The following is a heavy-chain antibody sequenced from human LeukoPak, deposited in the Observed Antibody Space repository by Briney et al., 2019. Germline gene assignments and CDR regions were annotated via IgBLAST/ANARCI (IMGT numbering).Heavy chain of an antibody. CDR3: ARFPITLVRGVKDAFDI. Sequence: SETLSLTCTVSGGSISSYYWSWIRQPAGKGLEWIGRIYTSGSTNYNPSLKSRVTMSVDTSKNQFSLKLSSVTAADTAVYYCARFPITLVRGVKDAFDIWGLGTMVTVSS. V-gene: IGHV4-4*07. CDR2: IYTSGST. CDR1: GGSISSYY. D-gene: IGHD3-10*01. J-gene: IGHJ3*02.